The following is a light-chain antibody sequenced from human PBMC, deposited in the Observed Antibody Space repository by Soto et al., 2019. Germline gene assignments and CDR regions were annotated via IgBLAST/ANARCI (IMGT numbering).Light chain of an antibody. Sequence: ELVMTQSPATLSVSPGERATLSCRASQSVGTNLVWYQQKPGQAPRLLVYGASARVTGVPVRFSASGSGTEFTLTISSLESEDFAVYYCQQYDNWPPYTFGQGTKLEIK. CDR3: QQYDNWPPYT. J-gene: IGKJ2*01. CDR2: GAS. CDR1: QSVGTN. V-gene: IGKV3-15*01.